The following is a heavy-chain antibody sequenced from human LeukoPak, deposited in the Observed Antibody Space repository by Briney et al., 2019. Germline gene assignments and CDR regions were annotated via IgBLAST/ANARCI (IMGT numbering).Heavy chain of an antibody. CDR1: GGSISSSIYY. J-gene: IGHJ6*03. Sequence: PSETLSLTCTVSGGSISSSIYYWGWIRQSPGKGLEWIGSIYYSGSTNYNPSLKSRVTMSVDTSKNQFSLKLSSVTAADTAVYYCARAVGSGSFQTYYYYMDVWGKGTTVTISS. V-gene: IGHV4-39*07. D-gene: IGHD3-10*01. CDR3: ARAVGSGSFQTYYYYMDV. CDR2: IYYSGST.